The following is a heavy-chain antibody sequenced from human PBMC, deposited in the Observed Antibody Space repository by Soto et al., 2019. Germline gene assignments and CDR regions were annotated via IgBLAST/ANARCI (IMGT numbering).Heavy chain of an antibody. CDR2: ISGSGGST. CDR3: AKGGGSSGRNLYYYYGMDV. Sequence: EVQLLESGGGLVQPGGSLRLSCAASGFTFSSYAMSWVRQAPGKGLEWVSAISGSGGSTYYADSVKGRFTISRDNSKNTLYLQMNSLRAAETAVDYCAKGGGSSGRNLYYYYGMDVWGQGTTVTVSS. V-gene: IGHV3-23*01. CDR1: GFTFSSYA. D-gene: IGHD6-19*01. J-gene: IGHJ6*02.